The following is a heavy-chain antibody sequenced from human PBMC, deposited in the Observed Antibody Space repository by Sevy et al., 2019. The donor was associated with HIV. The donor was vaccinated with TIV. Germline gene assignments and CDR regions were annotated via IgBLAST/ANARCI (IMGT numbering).Heavy chain of an antibody. CDR2: IRRKAYGGTT. Sequence: GGSLRLSCTASGFTFGDYAMNWFRQAPGKGLEWVGFIRRKAYGGTTEYAASVKGRFTISRDDSKNIAYLQMNSLKIEDTAVYYCKTVTTGRWFDPWGQRTLVTVSS. CDR3: KTVTTGRWFDP. D-gene: IGHD4-17*01. CDR1: GFTFGDYA. V-gene: IGHV3-49*03. J-gene: IGHJ5*02.